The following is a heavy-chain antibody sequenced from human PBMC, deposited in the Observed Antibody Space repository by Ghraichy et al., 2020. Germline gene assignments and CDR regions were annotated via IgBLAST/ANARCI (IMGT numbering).Heavy chain of an antibody. V-gene: IGHV3-21*01. CDR1: GFTFSSYS. Sequence: GESLNISCVASGFTFSSYSMNWVRQAPGKGLEWVSSISSSSSYIYYADSVKGRFTISRDNAKNSLYLQMNSLRAEDTAVYYCARHDILTGYYPFVRGAFDIWGQGTMVTVSS. J-gene: IGHJ3*02. D-gene: IGHD3-9*01. CDR3: ARHDILTGYYPFVRGAFDI. CDR2: ISSSSSYI.